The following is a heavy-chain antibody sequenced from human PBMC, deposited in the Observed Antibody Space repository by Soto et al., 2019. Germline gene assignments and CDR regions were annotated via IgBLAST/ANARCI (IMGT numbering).Heavy chain of an antibody. CDR1: GFTFSSYA. V-gene: IGHV3-23*01. Sequence: PGGSLRLSCAASGFTFSSYAMSWVRQAPGKGLEWVSAISGSGGSTYYADSVKGRFTISRDNSKNTLYLQMNSLRAEDTAAYYCAKLTYGSGSTPTLIDYWGQGTLVTVSS. D-gene: IGHD3-10*01. CDR2: ISGSGGST. J-gene: IGHJ4*02. CDR3: AKLTYGSGSTPTLIDY.